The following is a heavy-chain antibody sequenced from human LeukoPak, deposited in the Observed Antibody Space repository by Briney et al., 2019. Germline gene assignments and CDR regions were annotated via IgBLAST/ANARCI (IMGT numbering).Heavy chain of an antibody. CDR1: GFTFSSYW. Sequence: GGSLRLSCAASGFTFSSYWMSWVRQAPGKGLEWVANIKEDGSEKYYVDSVKGRFTISRDNAKNSLYLQMNSLGAEDTAVYYCARVESDKLERSHYGWYFDLWGRGTLVTVSS. D-gene: IGHD1-1*01. CDR2: IKEDGSEK. J-gene: IGHJ2*01. V-gene: IGHV3-7*01. CDR3: ARVESDKLERSHYGWYFDL.